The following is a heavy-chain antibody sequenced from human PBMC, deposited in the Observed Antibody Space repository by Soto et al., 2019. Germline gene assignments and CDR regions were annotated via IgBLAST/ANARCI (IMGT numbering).Heavy chain of an antibody. J-gene: IGHJ6*01. CDR2: IRSKANSYAT. D-gene: IGHD3-3*01. V-gene: IGHV3-73*02. CDR3: XRXXXXWSGXNXXXGMDV. CDR1: GFTFSGSA. Sequence: EVQLVESGGGLVQPGGSLKLSCAASGFTFSGSAMHWVRQASGKGLEWVGRIRSKANSYATAYAASVKGRFTISRDDSKNTAYLQMNSLKTEDTAVYYXXRXXXXWSGXNXXXGMDVXGXGTTVTVSS.